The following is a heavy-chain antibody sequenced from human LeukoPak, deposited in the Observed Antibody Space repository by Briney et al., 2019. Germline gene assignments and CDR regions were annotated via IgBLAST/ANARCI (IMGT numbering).Heavy chain of an antibody. CDR2: MSSSSSYI. CDR1: GFTFSSYT. V-gene: IGHV3-21*01. D-gene: IGHD1-1*01. CDR3: PSRGTAGTLNWFDP. J-gene: IGHJ5*02. Sequence: GGSLRLSCTASGFTFSSYTMNWVRQAPGKGLEWVSSMSSSSSYIYYADSVKGRFTISRDNAKKSLYLQMNSLRAEDTAVYYCPSRGTAGTLNWFDPWGQGTLVTVSS.